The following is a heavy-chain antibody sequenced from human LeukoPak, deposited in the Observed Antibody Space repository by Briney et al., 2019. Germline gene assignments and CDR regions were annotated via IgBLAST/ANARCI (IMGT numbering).Heavy chain of an antibody. CDR3: ARDRVTIFGVVNSFDY. Sequence: ASVKVSCKASGYTFISYYMHWVRQAPGQGLEWMGWINPNSGGTNYAQKFQGRVTMTRDTSISTAYMELSRLRSDDTAVYYCARDRVTIFGVVNSFDYWGQGTLVTVSS. J-gene: IGHJ4*02. CDR1: GYTFISYY. V-gene: IGHV1-2*02. D-gene: IGHD3-3*01. CDR2: INPNSGGT.